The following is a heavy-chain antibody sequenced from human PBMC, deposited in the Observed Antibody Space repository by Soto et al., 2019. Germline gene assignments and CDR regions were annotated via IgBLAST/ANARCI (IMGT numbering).Heavy chain of an antibody. CDR2: IYHSGST. CDR1: GGSISSSNW. CDR3: ARSIPYYYDSSGYRAWYFDL. V-gene: IGHV4-4*02. D-gene: IGHD3-22*01. Sequence: QVQLQESGPELVKPSGTLSLTCAVSGGSISSSNWWSWVRQPPGKGLEWIGEIYHSGSTNYNPSLKSRVTISVDKSKNQFSLKLSSVTAADTAVYYCARSIPYYYDSSGYRAWYFDLWGRGTLVTVSS. J-gene: IGHJ2*01.